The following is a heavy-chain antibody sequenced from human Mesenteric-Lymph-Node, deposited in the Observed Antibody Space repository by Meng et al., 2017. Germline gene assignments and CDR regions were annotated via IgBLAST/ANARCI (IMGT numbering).Heavy chain of an antibody. D-gene: IGHD6-19*01. CDR2: INAGNGNT. CDR1: GYTFTTYA. J-gene: IGHJ5*02. CDR3: ARCIAVAGNWFDP. Sequence: QGHLVQAGAEGKKPGAAGKGACKASGYTFTTYAIHWVRQAPGQRLEWMGWINAGNGNTRYSQKFQGRVSITRDTSASTAYMELSSLRSEDTAVYYCARCIAVAGNWFDPWGQGTLVTVSS. V-gene: IGHV1-3*01.